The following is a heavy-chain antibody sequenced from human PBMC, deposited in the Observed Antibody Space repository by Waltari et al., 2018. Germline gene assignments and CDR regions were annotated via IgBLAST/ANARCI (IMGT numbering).Heavy chain of an antibody. V-gene: IGHV3-11*04. CDR2: ITNTGKTQ. CDR3: ALSSTDSKYFYGLDV. D-gene: IGHD2-2*01. CDR1: GFTFSDFY. J-gene: IGHJ6*02. Sequence: QVQLVESGGGLVKPGGSLRLSCAASGFTFSDFYMSWIRQAPGKGLEWVAYITNTGKTQYYPDSVKGRFTISRDNAKNSLYLQMNSLRAEDTAVYYCALSSTDSKYFYGLDVWGQGTTVTVSS.